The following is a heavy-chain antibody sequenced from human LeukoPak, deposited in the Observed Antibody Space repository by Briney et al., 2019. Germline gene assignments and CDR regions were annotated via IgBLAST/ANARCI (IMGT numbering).Heavy chain of an antibody. J-gene: IGHJ4*02. Sequence: SVKVSCKVSGGTFSSYPISWVRQAPGQGLEWMGEITPIFGTPDYAQKFQGRVTITADESTTTAYMELSSLRSEDTAVYYCARVNSGSYFDYWGQGTLVTVSS. CDR3: ARVNSGSYFDY. CDR2: ITPIFGTP. CDR1: GGTFSSYP. V-gene: IGHV1-69*13. D-gene: IGHD1-26*01.